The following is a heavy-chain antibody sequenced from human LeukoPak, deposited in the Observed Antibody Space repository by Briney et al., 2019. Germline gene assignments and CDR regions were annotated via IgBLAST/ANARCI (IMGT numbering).Heavy chain of an antibody. CDR3: ARAQSPDNWNPEPYYYYYYMDV. D-gene: IGHD1-20*01. CDR1: GGSISSYY. Sequence: PSETLSLTCTVSGGSISSYYWSWIRQPPGKGLEWIGYIYYSGSTNYNPSLKSRVTISVDTSKNQFSLKLSSVTAADTAVYYCARAQSPDNWNPEPYYYYYYMDVWGKGTTVTVSS. V-gene: IGHV4-59*01. J-gene: IGHJ6*03. CDR2: IYYSGST.